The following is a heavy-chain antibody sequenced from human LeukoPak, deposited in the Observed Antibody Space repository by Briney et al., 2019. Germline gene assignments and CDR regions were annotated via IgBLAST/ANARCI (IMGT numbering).Heavy chain of an antibody. CDR3: ARGPIFGIAYNYFDP. CDR1: GAPVSSYY. Sequence: SETLSLTCTVSGAPVSSYYWSWIRQTPGKGLEWIGCVLYSESTNYNPSLTSRLTLSVDTSKNQFSLKLSSVTAADTAIYYCARGPIFGIAYNYFDPWGQGTLVTVSS. D-gene: IGHD3-3*01. J-gene: IGHJ5*02. V-gene: IGHV4-59*02. CDR2: VLYSEST.